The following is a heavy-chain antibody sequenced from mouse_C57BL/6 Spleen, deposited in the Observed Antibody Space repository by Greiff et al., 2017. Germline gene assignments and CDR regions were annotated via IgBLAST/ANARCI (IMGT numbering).Heavy chain of an antibody. Sequence: EVKLEESGPGLVKPSQSLSLTCSVTGYSITSGYYWNWIRQFPGNKLEWMGYISYDGSNNYNPSLKNRISITRDTSKNQFFLKLNYVTTEDTATXYCARGYDLDYWGQGTTLTVSS. CDR2: ISYDGSN. CDR1: GYSITSGYY. V-gene: IGHV3-6*01. D-gene: IGHD2-2*01. CDR3: ARGYDLDY. J-gene: IGHJ2*01.